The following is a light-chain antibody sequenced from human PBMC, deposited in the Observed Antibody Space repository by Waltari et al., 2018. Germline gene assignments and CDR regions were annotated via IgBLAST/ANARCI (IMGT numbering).Light chain of an antibody. Sequence: EIVMTQSPATLYVSPGGRAPLPCRASQGVSSKLAWYQQKPGQPPRLLPYDTSVRAAGIPARFSGSGSGTEFTLTISSLQSDDFAVYYCQQYNNWPPWTFGQGTKVEIK. CDR2: DTS. CDR3: QQYNNWPPWT. V-gene: IGKV3-15*01. J-gene: IGKJ1*01. CDR1: QGVSSK.